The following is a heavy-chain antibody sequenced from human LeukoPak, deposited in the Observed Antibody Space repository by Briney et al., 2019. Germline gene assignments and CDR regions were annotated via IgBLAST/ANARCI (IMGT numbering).Heavy chain of an antibody. CDR1: GFTISTYW. J-gene: IGHJ4*02. CDR3: ARAVAAADSY. Sequence: GGSLRLSCTASGFTISTYWMSWVRQAPGKGLEWVANINRDGSKKYYVDSVKGRFTISRDNVKNSVYLQMNSLRAEDTAVYSCARAVAAADSYWGRGTLVTVSS. CDR2: INRDGSKK. V-gene: IGHV3-7*04. D-gene: IGHD6-13*01.